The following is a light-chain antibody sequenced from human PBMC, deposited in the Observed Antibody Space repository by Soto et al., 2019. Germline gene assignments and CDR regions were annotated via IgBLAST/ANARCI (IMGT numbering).Light chain of an antibody. CDR1: QSINTY. CDR2: GAS. J-gene: IGKJ1*01. Sequence: DIQMTQSPSSLSASVGDRVTITCQTSQSINTYLNWYQQKPGKAPKLLIFGASSLQSGVPSRFSGSGSGTEFTLTISSLQSEYFAVYYCQQYNNWPTFGQGTKVDI. V-gene: IGKV1-39*01. CDR3: QQYNNWPT.